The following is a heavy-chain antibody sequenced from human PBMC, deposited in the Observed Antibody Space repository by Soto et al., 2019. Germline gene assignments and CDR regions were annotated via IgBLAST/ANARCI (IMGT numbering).Heavy chain of an antibody. J-gene: IGHJ6*03. CDR3: AKDICDFWSGYAQGCYMDV. CDR1: GFTFDDYA. D-gene: IGHD3-3*01. Sequence: GGSLRLSCAASGFTFDDYAMHWVRQAPGKGLEWVSGISWNSGSIGYADSVKGRFTISRDNAKNSLYLQMNSLRAEDTALYYCAKDICDFWSGYAQGCYMDVWGKGTTVTVSS. CDR2: ISWNSGSI. V-gene: IGHV3-9*01.